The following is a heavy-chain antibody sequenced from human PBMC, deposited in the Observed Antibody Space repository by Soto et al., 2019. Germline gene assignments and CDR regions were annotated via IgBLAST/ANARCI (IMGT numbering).Heavy chain of an antibody. J-gene: IGHJ5*02. CDR3: ARSTAAIGTTWLDP. Sequence: ASVKVSCKASGYTFTNYAISWVRQAPGQGLEWMGWISAYNGKTESAQKLQGRVSMTVDTSTSAAYMELRSLRSDDTAVYYCARSTAAIGTTWLDPWGQGTLVTVS. CDR1: GYTFTNYA. D-gene: IGHD6-13*01. V-gene: IGHV1-18*01. CDR2: ISAYNGKT.